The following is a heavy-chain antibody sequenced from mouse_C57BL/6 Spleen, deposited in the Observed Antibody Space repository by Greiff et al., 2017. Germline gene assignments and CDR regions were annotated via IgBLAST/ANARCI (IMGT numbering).Heavy chain of an antibody. CDR1: GYTFTSYW. Sequence: QVQLQQPGAELVRPGSSVKLSCTASGYTFTSYWMAWVKQRPGQGLEWIGNIYPSDSETHYNQKFKDKATLTVDKSSSTAYMQLSSLTSEDSAVYYCARWGTVGAMDYWGQGTSVTVSS. D-gene: IGHD1-1*01. V-gene: IGHV1-61*01. CDR2: IYPSDSET. J-gene: IGHJ4*01. CDR3: ARWGTVGAMDY.